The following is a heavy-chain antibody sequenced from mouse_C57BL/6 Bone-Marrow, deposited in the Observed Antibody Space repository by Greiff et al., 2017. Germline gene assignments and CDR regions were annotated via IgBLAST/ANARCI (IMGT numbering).Heavy chain of an antibody. Sequence: QVQLQQPGAELVKPGASVKLSCKASGYTFTSYWMHWVKQRPGQGLEWIGMIHPNSGSTNYNEKFKSKATLTVAKSSSTAYMQLSSLTSEDSAVYYCARSVPDYGSSDYWGQGTTLTVSS. CDR3: ARSVPDYGSSDY. V-gene: IGHV1-64*01. D-gene: IGHD1-1*01. J-gene: IGHJ2*01. CDR1: GYTFTSYW. CDR2: IHPNSGST.